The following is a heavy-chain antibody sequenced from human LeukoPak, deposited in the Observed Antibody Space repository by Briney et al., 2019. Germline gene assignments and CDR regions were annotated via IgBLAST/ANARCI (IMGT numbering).Heavy chain of an antibody. D-gene: IGHD3-22*01. CDR1: GGSISSYY. CDR3: AREIPLGYYDSSGYLDY. Sequence: PSETLSLTCTVSGGSISSYYWSWIRQPPGKGLEWIGYIYYSGSTNYNPSLKSRVTISVDTSKNQSSLKLSSVTAADTAVYYCAREIPLGYYDSSGYLDYWGQGTLVTVSS. V-gene: IGHV4-59*01. CDR2: IYYSGST. J-gene: IGHJ4*02.